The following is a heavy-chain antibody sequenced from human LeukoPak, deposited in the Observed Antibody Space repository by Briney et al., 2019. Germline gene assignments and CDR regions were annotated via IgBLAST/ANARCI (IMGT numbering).Heavy chain of an antibody. D-gene: IGHD3-10*01. J-gene: IGHJ4*02. CDR2: ISSTDSTV. CDR1: GFTFSDYY. CDR3: ARDFDGSGSHGY. Sequence: GGSLRLSCAASGFTFSDYYTSWIRQAPGKGLEWVSYISSTDSTVNYADSVKGRFTISRDNAKDSLYLQMNSLRAEDTAVYYCARDFDGSGSHGYWGQGTLVTVSS. V-gene: IGHV3-11*01.